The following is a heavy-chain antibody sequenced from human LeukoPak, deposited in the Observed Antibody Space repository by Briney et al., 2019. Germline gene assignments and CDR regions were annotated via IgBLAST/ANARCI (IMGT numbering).Heavy chain of an antibody. V-gene: IGHV3-23*01. CDR1: GFTFSSYA. CDR2: ISGSGGST. J-gene: IGHJ4*02. D-gene: IGHD4-23*01. CDR3: AKGTDYGGNSYFDY. Sequence: PGGSLRLSCAASGFTFSSYAMSWVRQAPGKGVEWVSAISGSGGSTYYADSVKGRFTISRDNSKNTLYLQMNSLRAEDTAVYYCAKGTDYGGNSYFDYWGQGTLVTVSS.